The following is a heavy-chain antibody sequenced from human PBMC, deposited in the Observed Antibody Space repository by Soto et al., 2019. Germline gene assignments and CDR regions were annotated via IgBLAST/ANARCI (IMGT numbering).Heavy chain of an antibody. D-gene: IGHD2-15*01. J-gene: IGHJ2*01. CDR2: IYYSGST. Sequence: SETLSLTCTVSGGSISSGGYYWSWIRQHPGKGLEWIGYIYYSGSTYYNPSLKSRVTISVDTSKNQFSLKLSSVTAADTAVYYCARVVRWYLWYFDLWGRGTLVTVSS. V-gene: IGHV4-31*03. CDR1: GGSISSGGYY. CDR3: ARVVRWYLWYFDL.